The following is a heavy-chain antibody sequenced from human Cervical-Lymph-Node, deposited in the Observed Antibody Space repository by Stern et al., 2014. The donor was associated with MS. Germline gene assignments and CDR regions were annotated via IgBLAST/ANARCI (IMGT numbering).Heavy chain of an antibody. CDR2: INPSGGST. Sequence: VQLVQSGAEVKQPGASVKFSCKVSAYAFSSYSIHWLRQAPGQGLEWMGMINPSGGSTNFAGKFQGRVTMTRDTSTSTVYMELSTLTPTATAVFYCARARQYDFWSGSPPLGDWGQGTLVTVSS. D-gene: IGHD3/OR15-3a*01. J-gene: IGHJ4*02. CDR3: ARARQYDFWSGSPPLGD. V-gene: IGHV1-46*01. CDR1: AYAFSSYS.